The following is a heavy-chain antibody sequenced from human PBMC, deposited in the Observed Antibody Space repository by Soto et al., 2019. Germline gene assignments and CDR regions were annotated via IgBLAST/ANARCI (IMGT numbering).Heavy chain of an antibody. CDR1: GGSFSGYY. Sequence: QVQLQQWGAGLLKPSETLSLTCAVYGGSFSGYYWSWIRQPPGKGLEWIGEINHSGSTNYNPSLKSRVTISVDTSKNQFSLKLSAVTAADTAVYYCARALYDFWSGYYKWGQGTLVTFSS. V-gene: IGHV4-34*01. CDR3: ARALYDFWSGYYK. J-gene: IGHJ4*02. D-gene: IGHD3-3*01. CDR2: INHSGST.